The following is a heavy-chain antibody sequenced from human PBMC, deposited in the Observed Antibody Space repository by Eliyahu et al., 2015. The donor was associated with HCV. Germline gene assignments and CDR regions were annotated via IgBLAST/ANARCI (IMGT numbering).Heavy chain of an antibody. V-gene: IGHV4-34*02. Sequence: QVQLQQWGAGLWKPSXTLSLTCAVYGGSFSGXYWSWIRQPPGKGLEWVGDIHPAGRTNYNPSLKSRVAISRDTSKNQFSLRLNSVTAADTAIYYCARGRQTYCTVVSCHNAFDSWGQGTLVTVSS. J-gene: IGHJ4*02. CDR1: GGSFSGXY. CDR3: ARGRQTYCTVVSCHNAFDS. CDR2: IHPAGRT. D-gene: IGHD2-8*02.